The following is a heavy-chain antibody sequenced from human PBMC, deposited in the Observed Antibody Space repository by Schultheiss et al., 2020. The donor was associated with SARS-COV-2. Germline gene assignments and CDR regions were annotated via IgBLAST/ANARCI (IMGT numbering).Heavy chain of an antibody. D-gene: IGHD3-10*01. CDR2: IYYSGST. J-gene: IGHJ6*02. CDR3: ARDLWFGPDYYYYGMDV. CDR1: GGSISSSSYY. Sequence: SETLSLTCTVSGGSISSSSYYWGWIRQPPGKGLEWIGSIYYSGSTYYNPSLKSRVTISVDTSKNQFSLKLSSVTAADTAVYYCARDLWFGPDYYYYGMDVWGQGTTVTVSS. V-gene: IGHV4-39*02.